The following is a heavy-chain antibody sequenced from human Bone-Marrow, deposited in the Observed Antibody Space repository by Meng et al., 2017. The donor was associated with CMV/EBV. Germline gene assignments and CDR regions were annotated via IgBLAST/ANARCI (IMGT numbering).Heavy chain of an antibody. J-gene: IGHJ5*02. CDR3: AADYDSSGYYGGWFDP. D-gene: IGHD3-22*01. CDR1: YTFTSYD. CDR2: MNHNSGNT. Sequence: YTFTSYDINWVRRATGQGLEWMGWMNHNSGNTGYAQKFQGRVTMTRNTSISTAYMELSSLRSEDTAVYYCAADYDSSGYYGGWFDPWGQGTLVTVSS. V-gene: IGHV1-8*01.